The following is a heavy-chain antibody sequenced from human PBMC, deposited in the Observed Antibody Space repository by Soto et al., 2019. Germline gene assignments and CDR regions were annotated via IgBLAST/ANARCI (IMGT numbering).Heavy chain of an antibody. CDR3: ARAPFYDFWSGFPRSGYWFDP. CDR2: INPNSGGT. J-gene: IGHJ5*02. CDR1: GYTFTGYY. Sequence: ASVKVSCQASGYTFTGYYMHWVRQAPGQGLEWMGWINPNSGGTNYAQKFQGWLTMTRDTSISTAYMELSRLKSDDTAVYYCARAPFYDFWSGFPRSGYWFDPWGQGTLVTVSS. D-gene: IGHD3-3*01. V-gene: IGHV1-2*04.